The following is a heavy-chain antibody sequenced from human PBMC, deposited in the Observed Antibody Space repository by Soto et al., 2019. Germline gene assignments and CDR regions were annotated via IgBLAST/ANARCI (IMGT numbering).Heavy chain of an antibody. D-gene: IGHD5-12*01. CDR1: GGTFSGYV. V-gene: IGHV1-69*01. J-gene: IGHJ4*02. Sequence: QLVKSGSEVKKPGSSVKVSCQASGGTFSGYVVTWVRQAPGQGLEWMGEFVPLFGTTKYARTFPGRLTITAEESTSTAYMELRTLKSDATAVYYCATRGLGVLSPPYFDNWGQGTLVTVSS. CDR2: FVPLFGTT. CDR3: ATRGLGVLSPPYFDN.